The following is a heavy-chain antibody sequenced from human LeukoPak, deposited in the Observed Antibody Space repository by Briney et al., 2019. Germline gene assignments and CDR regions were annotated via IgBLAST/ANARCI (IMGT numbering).Heavy chain of an antibody. J-gene: IGHJ4*02. CDR2: INPNSGGT. CDR3: AKDSSGGYNSH. Sequence: ASVKVSCKTSGYIFKDFYIHWVRQAPGHGLEWMGWINPNSGGTNSAQRFQGRVTMTRDTSTGTAYMDLSSLTSDDTAVYFCAKDSSGGYNSHWGQGTLVTVSS. D-gene: IGHD5-24*01. V-gene: IGHV1-2*02. CDR1: GYIFKDFY.